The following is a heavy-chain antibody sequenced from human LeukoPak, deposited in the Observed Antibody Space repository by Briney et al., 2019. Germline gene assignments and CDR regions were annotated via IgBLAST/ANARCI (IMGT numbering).Heavy chain of an antibody. CDR1: EFIVSINY. CDR2: IYSRGDT. CDR3: AKAPVTTCRGAYCYPFDY. V-gene: IGHV3-53*01. D-gene: IGHD2-21*01. J-gene: IGHJ4*02. Sequence: GGSLRLSCAASEFIVSINYMTWVRQAPGKGLEWVSLIYSRGDTKYADSVKGRFTISRDSSKNTLFLQMNRLRPEDAAVYYCAKAPVTTCRGAYCYPFDYWGQGTLVTVSS.